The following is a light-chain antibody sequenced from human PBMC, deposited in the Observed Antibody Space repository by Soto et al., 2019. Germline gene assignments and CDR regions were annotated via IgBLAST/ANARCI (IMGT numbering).Light chain of an antibody. CDR3: SSYTTSSTPYV. CDR1: SSDVGGYNY. CDR2: EVS. V-gene: IGLV2-14*01. J-gene: IGLJ1*01. Sequence: QSALTQPASVSGSPGQSIAISCTGTSSDVGGYNYVSWYQQHPGKAPKLMIYEVSHRPSGVSDRFSGSKSGNTASLTISGLQAEDDADYDCSSYTTSSTPYVFGPGTKLTVL.